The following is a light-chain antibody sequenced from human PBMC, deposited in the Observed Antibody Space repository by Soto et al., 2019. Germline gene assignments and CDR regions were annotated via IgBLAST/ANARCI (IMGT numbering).Light chain of an antibody. CDR2: GVS. CDR1: QSVSSNY. CDR3: RRVNSHPDT. V-gene: IGKV3D-7*01. J-gene: IGKJ2*01. Sequence: TLSLATVSLTTRERATLSCRASQSVSSNYFAWYQQKPGQPPRLLIYGVSTRATGIPDRFSGSGSGTDFTLTICILQPEDFASYYCRRVNSHPDT.